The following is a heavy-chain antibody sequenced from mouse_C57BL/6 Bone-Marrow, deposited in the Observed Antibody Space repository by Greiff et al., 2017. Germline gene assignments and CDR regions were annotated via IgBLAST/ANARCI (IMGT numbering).Heavy chain of an antibody. J-gene: IGHJ2*01. V-gene: IGHV1-54*01. CDR3: ARLNDDGYYFDY. CDR1: GYAFTNYS. D-gene: IGHD2-12*01. CDR2: INPGSGGT. Sequence: QVQLQQSGAELVRPGTSVKVSCKASGYAFTNYSIEWVKQTPGQGLEWIGVINPGSGGTNYNEKFKGKATLTTDKSSSTVYMQLSSLTSEDSAVYFCARLNDDGYYFDYWGQGTTLTVSS.